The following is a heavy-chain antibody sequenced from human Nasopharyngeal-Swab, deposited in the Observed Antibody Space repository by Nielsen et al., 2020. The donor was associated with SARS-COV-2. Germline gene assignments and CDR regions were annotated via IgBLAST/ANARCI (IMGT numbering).Heavy chain of an antibody. CDR1: GYTFTNYG. V-gene: IGHV1-3*01. Sequence: PSVKVSCKVSGYTFTNYGIHWVRQAPGQRLEWMGWINPGTVNTKYSQKFQGRVTISRDTSASTAYMELSSLRSEDTAVYYCARAPGVDYYYYMDVWGNGTTVTVSS. J-gene: IGHJ6*03. CDR2: INPGTVNT. CDR3: ARAPGVDYYYYMDV.